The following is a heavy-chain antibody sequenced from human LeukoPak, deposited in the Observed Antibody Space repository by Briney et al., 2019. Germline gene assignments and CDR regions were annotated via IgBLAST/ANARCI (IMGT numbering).Heavy chain of an antibody. Sequence: GGSLRLSCAASGFTFSSYAMSWVRQAPGKVLEWVSIISGGGGSIYYADSVKGRFTISRDNSKNALNLQMNSLRAEDTAVYYCVRRPDYFDYWGQGTLVTVSS. V-gene: IGHV3-23*01. CDR2: ISGGGGSI. CDR1: GFTFSSYA. CDR3: VRRPDYFDY. J-gene: IGHJ4*02.